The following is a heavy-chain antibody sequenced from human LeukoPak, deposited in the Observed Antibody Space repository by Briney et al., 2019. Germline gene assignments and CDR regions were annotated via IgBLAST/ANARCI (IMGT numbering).Heavy chain of an antibody. V-gene: IGHV4-39*07. CDR1: GGSIRSSADY. D-gene: IGHD3-22*01. Sequence: PSETLPLTCTVAGGSIRSSADYWGWIRQPPGKGLEWIGSIYHSGDTYYNPSLKSRVSISLDTSKNQFSLELSSVTAADTAVYYCARNTYYFDSSGWGQGTLVTVSS. CDR2: IYHSGDT. J-gene: IGHJ4*02. CDR3: ARNTYYFDSSG.